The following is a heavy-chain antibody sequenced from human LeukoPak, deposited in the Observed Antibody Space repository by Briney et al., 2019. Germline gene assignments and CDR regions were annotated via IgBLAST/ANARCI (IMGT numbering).Heavy chain of an antibody. D-gene: IGHD2-2*01. Sequence: PSETLSLTCTVSGGSISSYYWSWIRQPPGKGLEWIGYIYYGGSTNYNPSLKSRVTISVDTSKNQFSLKLSSVTAADTAVYYCARTGYCSSTSCYSSFGYGMDVWGQGTTVTVSS. J-gene: IGHJ6*02. CDR1: GGSISSYY. V-gene: IGHV4-59*08. CDR3: ARTGYCSSTSCYSSFGYGMDV. CDR2: IYYGGST.